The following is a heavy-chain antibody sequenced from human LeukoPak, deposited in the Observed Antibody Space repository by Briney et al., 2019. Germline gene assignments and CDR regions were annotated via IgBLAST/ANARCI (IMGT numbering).Heavy chain of an antibody. D-gene: IGHD6-19*01. V-gene: IGHV3-7*04. CDR1: GFTLSRYL. Sequence: GSLRLSCAASGFTLSRYLMSWVRQAPGKGLEWVACIKQDGSEIYYVDSVKGRFTISRDNAKNSLYLQMNSLRAEDTAVYYCARGGWYYFDYWGQGTLVTVPS. J-gene: IGHJ4*02. CDR3: ARGGWYYFDY. CDR2: IKQDGSEI.